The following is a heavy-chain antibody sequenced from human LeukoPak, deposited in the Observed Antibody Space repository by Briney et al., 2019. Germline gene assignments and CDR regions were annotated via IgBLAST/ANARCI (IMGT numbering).Heavy chain of an antibody. CDR3: ARGYAFDI. Sequence: SETLSLTCAVYGGSFSGYYWSWIRQPPGKGLEWIGEINHSGSTNYNPSLKSRVTISVDTSKNQFSLKLSSVTAADTAVYYCARGYAFDIWGQGTMVTVSS. V-gene: IGHV4-34*01. J-gene: IGHJ3*02. CDR2: INHSGST. CDR1: GGSFSGYY.